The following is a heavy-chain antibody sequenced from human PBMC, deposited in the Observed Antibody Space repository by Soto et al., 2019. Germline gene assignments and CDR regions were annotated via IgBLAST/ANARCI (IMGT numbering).Heavy chain of an antibody. CDR3: ALGSWSGETFDI. V-gene: IGHV1-69*02. J-gene: IGHJ3*02. CDR2: IIPMLAIT. CDR1: GGTFNVYT. D-gene: IGHD6-13*01. Sequence: QVQLVQSGAEVKKPGSSVKVSCKASGGTFNVYTIIWVRQAPGQGLEWMGRIIPMLAITNYAQRFQGRVTLTADTPTTTAYRELSSLTSEDTAVYYCALGSWSGETFDIWGQATLVTVSS.